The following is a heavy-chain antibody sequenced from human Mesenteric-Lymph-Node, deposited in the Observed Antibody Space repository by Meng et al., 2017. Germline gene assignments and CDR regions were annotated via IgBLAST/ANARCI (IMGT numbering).Heavy chain of an antibody. J-gene: IGHJ4*02. CDR1: GRSISSGGSY. V-gene: IGHV4-31*03. Sequence: LPESRPRLVTPSPTLSLTCTVSGRSISSGGSYWSWLRQHPWKGLEWIGYIYYRGSTYSHPSLKSRVTISVDTSKNQFSLKLSSVTAADSAVSYCASGPSRWLQFSFDYWGQGTLVTVSS. CDR2: IYYRGST. CDR3: ASGPSRWLQFSFDY. D-gene: IGHD5-24*01.